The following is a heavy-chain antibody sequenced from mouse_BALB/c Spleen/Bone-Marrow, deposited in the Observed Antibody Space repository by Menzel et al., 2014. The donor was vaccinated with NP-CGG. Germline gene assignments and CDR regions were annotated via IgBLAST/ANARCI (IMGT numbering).Heavy chain of an antibody. V-gene: IGHV2-6-7*01. CDR2: IWGDGST. Sequence: QVQLQQPGPGLVSPSQSLSITCTVSGFSLTDYGVNWVRQPQGKNLEWLGMIWGDGSTDYNSALKSRLSISRDNSQSQVFLKMNSLETDDTARYYCARDLYSYGFDYWGQGTTLTVSS. J-gene: IGHJ2*01. D-gene: IGHD1-1*01. CDR3: ARDLYSYGFDY. CDR1: GFSLTDYG.